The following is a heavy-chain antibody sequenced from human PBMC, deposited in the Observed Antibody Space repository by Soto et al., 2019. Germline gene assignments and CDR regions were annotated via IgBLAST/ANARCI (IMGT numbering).Heavy chain of an antibody. CDR3: AREGSAILTGYPTSNRFDP. D-gene: IGHD3-9*01. V-gene: IGHV1-69*08. Sequence: QVQLVQSGAEVKKPGSSVKVSCKASGGTFSSYTISWVRQAPGQGLEWMGRIIPILGIANYAQKFQGRVTITADKSTSTAYMELSSLRSEDTAVYYCAREGSAILTGYPTSNRFDPWGQGTLVTVSS. J-gene: IGHJ5*02. CDR2: IIPILGIA. CDR1: GGTFSSYT.